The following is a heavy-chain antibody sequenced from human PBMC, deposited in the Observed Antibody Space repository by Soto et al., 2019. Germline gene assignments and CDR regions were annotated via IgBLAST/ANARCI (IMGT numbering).Heavy chain of an antibody. V-gene: IGHV1-18*01. CDR2: ISAYNGNT. CDR1: GYTFTSYG. D-gene: IGHD4-17*01. J-gene: IGHJ4*02. CDR3: ARDDGVYDSGDYFDY. Sequence: GASVKVSCKASGYTFTSYGISWVRQAPGQGLQWMGWISAYNGNTNYAQKFQGRVSMTTDTSTSTAYMELRSLRSDDTAVYYCARDDGVYDSGDYFDYWGQGTLVTVAS.